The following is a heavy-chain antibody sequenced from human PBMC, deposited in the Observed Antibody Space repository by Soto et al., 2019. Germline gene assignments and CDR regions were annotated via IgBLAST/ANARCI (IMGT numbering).Heavy chain of an antibody. D-gene: IGHD3-3*01. Sequence: GGSLRLSCAASGFTVSSNYMSWVRQAPGKGLEWVSVIYSGGSTYYADSVKGRFTISRDNSKNTLYLQMNSLRAEDTAVYYCARFLEWLNGFDYWGQGTLVTVSS. CDR2: IYSGGST. CDR3: ARFLEWLNGFDY. V-gene: IGHV3-53*01. CDR1: GFTVSSNY. J-gene: IGHJ4*02.